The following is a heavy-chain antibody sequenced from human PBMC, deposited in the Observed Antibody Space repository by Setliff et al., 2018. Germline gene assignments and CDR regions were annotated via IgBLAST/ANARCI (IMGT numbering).Heavy chain of an antibody. Sequence: SETLSLTCTVSGGSISSYYWSWIRQPAGKGLEWIGHIYIGGSANYNPSLKSRATMSIDTSKNQFSLKLNSVTAADMAVYYCAREQWLDPPGYYYMDVWAKGTAVTVSS. CDR1: GGSISSYY. CDR2: IYIGGSA. D-gene: IGHD6-19*01. CDR3: AREQWLDPPGYYYMDV. J-gene: IGHJ6*03. V-gene: IGHV4-4*07.